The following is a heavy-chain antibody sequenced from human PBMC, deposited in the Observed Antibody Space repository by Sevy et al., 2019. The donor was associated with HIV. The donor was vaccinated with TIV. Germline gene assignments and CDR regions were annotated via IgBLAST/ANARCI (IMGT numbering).Heavy chain of an antibody. J-gene: IGHJ4*02. CDR3: AREGCTKPHDY. CDR1: GFTFSKYS. V-gene: IGHV3-23*01. Sequence: LSLTCAASGFTFSKYSMSWVRQPPGKGLEWVSTLSFGCGEINYADSVKGRFAISRDNSKSSVYLQMNNLRPEDTAVYYCAREGCTKPHDYWGQGTLVTVSS. D-gene: IGHD2-8*01. CDR2: LSFGCGEI.